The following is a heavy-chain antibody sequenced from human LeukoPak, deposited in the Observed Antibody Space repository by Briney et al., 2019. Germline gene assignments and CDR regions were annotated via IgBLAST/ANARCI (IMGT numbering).Heavy chain of an antibody. CDR1: GFTFSSYA. V-gene: IGHV3-21*01. CDR2: ISSGSRDI. J-gene: IGHJ4*02. D-gene: IGHD1-1*01. CDR3: ARERQPSGFDY. Sequence: PGGSLRLSCAASGFTFSSYAMSWVRQAPGKGLEWVSSISSGSRDIYYADSVKGRFTFSRDNAKNTLYLQMNSLRAEDTAVYYCARERQPSGFDYWGQGTLVTVSS.